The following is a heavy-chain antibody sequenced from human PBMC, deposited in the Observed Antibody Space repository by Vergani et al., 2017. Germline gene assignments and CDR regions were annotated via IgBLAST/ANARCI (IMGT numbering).Heavy chain of an antibody. D-gene: IGHD1-1*01. CDR3: ATKSCGTPGCQIGYFRE. CDR2: ISYDGTQK. V-gene: IGHV3-30*03. CDR1: GFTSSYYG. Sequence: QVHLVESGGGVVQPGRSLRLSCVVSGFTSSYYGMHWVRQAPGKGLEWVAVISYDGTQKYYAGSVKGRFTIYRDNSKSTLYLQMNSLRTEDTAVYYCATKSCGTPGCQIGYFREWGQGTLVTVSS. J-gene: IGHJ1*01.